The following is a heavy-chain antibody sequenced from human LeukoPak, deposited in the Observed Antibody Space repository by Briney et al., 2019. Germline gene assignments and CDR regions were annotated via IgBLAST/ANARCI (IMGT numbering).Heavy chain of an antibody. D-gene: IGHD3-22*01. CDR1: GGTFSSYA. Sequence: SVKVSCKASGGTFSSYAISWVRQAPGQGLEWMGGIIPIFGTANYAQKFQGRVTITADESTSTAYMELSSLRSEDTAVYYCASTYYYDSSGLEKYYFDYWGQGTLVTVSS. CDR2: IIPIFGTA. J-gene: IGHJ4*02. CDR3: ASTYYYDSSGLEKYYFDY. V-gene: IGHV1-69*13.